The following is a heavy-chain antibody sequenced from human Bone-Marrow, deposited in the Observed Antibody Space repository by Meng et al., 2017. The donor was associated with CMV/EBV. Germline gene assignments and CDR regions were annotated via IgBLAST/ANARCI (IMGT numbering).Heavy chain of an antibody. V-gene: IGHV3-30-3*01. J-gene: IGHJ3*02. CDR3: VGAFDI. Sequence: GGSLRLSCAASGFTFSSYAMHWVRQAPGKGLEWVAVISYDGSNKYYADSVKGRFTISRDNSKNTLYLQMNSLRAEDTAVYYCVGAFDIWGQGTMVTVS. D-gene: IGHD3-16*01. CDR2: ISYDGSNK. CDR1: GFTFSSYA.